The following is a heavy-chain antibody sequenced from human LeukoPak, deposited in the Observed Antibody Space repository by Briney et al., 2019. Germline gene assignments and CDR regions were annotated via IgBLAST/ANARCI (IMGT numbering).Heavy chain of an antibody. J-gene: IGHJ3*02. CDR2: SYRDGST. D-gene: IGHD1-26*01. V-gene: IGHV3-53*01. Sequence: GGSLRLSCAASGFIFSNNYMNWVRQAPGKGLEWVSISYRDGSTYYSDSVQGRFTVSRDNSQNTLYLQMHSLRTEDTAIYYCAKDVVGAEGSFEMWGQGTMVTVSS. CDR1: GFIFSNNY. CDR3: AKDVVGAEGSFEM.